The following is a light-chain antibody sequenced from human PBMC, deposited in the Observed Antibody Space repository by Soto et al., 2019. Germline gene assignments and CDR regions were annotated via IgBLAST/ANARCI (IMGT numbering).Light chain of an antibody. CDR3: QQYDNFPQKGTLT. Sequence: DIQMTQSPSSLSASVGDRVTITCQASQDISNYLNWYQQKPGKAPKLLIYVTSNLETGVPSRFSGSGSGTDFTFTISSLQPEDIATYYCQQYDNFPQKGTLTFGGGTKVEIK. CDR1: QDISNY. V-gene: IGKV1-33*01. J-gene: IGKJ4*01. CDR2: VTS.